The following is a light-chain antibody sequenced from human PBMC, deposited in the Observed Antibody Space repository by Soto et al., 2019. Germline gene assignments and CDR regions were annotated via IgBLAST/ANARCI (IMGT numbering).Light chain of an antibody. J-gene: IGKJ4*01. CDR1: QGISTY. V-gene: IGKV1-9*01. CDR3: QQLNAYPLT. Sequence: DIQLTQSPSFLSASVGDRVTITCRASQGISTYLAWYQQKPGIAPKLLIYAASTLQSGVPSRFSGRGSGTEFTLTLSSLQPEDFATYYCQQLNAYPLTFGGGTKVDIK. CDR2: AAS.